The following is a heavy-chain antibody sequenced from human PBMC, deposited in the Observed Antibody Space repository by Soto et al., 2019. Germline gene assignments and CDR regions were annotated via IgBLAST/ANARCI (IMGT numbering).Heavy chain of an antibody. CDR3: VKDDITMVRGVITSDAIDI. CDR2: ISSNGGST. CDR1: GFTFSSYA. Sequence: GGSLRLSCSASGFTFSSYAMHWVRQAPGKGLEYVSAISSNGGSTYYADSVKGRFTISRDNSKNTLYLQMSSLRAEDTAVYYCVKDDITMVRGVITSDAIDIWGQGTMVTVSS. V-gene: IGHV3-64D*08. J-gene: IGHJ3*02. D-gene: IGHD3-10*01.